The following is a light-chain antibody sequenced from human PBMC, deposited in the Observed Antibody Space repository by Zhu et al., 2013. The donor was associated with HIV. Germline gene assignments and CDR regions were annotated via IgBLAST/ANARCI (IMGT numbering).Light chain of an antibody. V-gene: IGKV3D-20*02. J-gene: IGKJ3*01. CDR1: HRVSSAY. CDR3: QQRSNWLFT. CDR2: GTS. Sequence: EIVLTQSPGTLSLSPGETATLSCRASHRVSSAYLAWYQQIPGQAPRLLISGTSNRATGIPDRFSGSGSGTDFTLTISGVEPEDFAVYYCQQRSNWLFTFGPGTKVDIK.